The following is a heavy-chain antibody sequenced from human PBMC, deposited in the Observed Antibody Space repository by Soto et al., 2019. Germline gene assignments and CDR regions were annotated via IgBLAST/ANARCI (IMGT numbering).Heavy chain of an antibody. D-gene: IGHD2-8*01. CDR1: GFTFSSYS. Sequence: PGGSLRVSYAASGFTFSSYSMYLVRQAPGKGLEWVSSISTTSTYIYYADSEKGRFTISRDNAKSSLYLQMNSLVAEDTAVYYCALIFWCCTDNEYHLDYSGHGTPVTVSS. CDR2: ISTTSTYI. J-gene: IGHJ4*01. V-gene: IGHV3-21*01. CDR3: ALIFWCCTDNEYHLDY.